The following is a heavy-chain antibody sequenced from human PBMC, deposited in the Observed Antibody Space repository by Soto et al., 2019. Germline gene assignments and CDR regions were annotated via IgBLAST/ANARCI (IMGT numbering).Heavy chain of an antibody. CDR2: ISVYNGNT. CDR3: ARDPGSSTSCFTCDYYGMDV. D-gene: IGHD2-2*02. CDR1: GYTFTNYG. Sequence: ASVKVSCKASGYTFTNYGISWVRQAPGQGLEWMVCISVYNGNTKYAQKFQGRVTLTTDTSKSTAYMELRSLRFDDTAVYYCARDPGSSTSCFTCDYYGMDVWGQGTTVTVSS. V-gene: IGHV1-18*04. J-gene: IGHJ6*02.